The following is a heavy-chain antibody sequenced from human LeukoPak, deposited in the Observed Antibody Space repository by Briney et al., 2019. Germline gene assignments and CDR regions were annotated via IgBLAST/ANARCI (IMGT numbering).Heavy chain of an antibody. J-gene: IGHJ5*02. CDR1: GGSFSGYY. D-gene: IGHD4-17*01. Sequence: SETLSLTCAVYGGSFSGYYWSWIRQPPGKGLEWIGEINHSGSTNYNPSLKSRVTISVDTPKNQFSLKLSSVTAADTAVYYCARGVPDYGDYGSNWFDPWGQGTLVTVSS. CDR3: ARGVPDYGDYGSNWFDP. V-gene: IGHV4-34*01. CDR2: INHSGST.